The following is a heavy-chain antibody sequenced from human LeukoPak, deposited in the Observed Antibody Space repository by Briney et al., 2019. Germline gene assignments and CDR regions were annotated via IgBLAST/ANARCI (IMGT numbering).Heavy chain of an antibody. J-gene: IGHJ4*02. CDR3: ARVFRVWFGESFNSFDY. CDR2: IKQDGSEK. V-gene: IGHV3-7*01. CDR1: GFTFSSYW. D-gene: IGHD3-10*01. Sequence: PGGSLRLSCAASGFTFSSYWMSWVRQAPGKGLEWVAHIKQDGSEKYYVDSVKGRFTISRDNAKNSLYLQMNSLRAEDTAVYYCARVFRVWFGESFNSFDYWGQGTQVTVSS.